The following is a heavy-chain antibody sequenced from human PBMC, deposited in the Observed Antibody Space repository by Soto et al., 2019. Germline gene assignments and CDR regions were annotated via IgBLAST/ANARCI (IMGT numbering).Heavy chain of an antibody. Sequence: QVQLVESGGGVVQPGRSLRLSCAASGFTFSSYGMHWVRQAPGKGLEWVAGISYDGSNKYYADSVKGRFTISRDNSKNTLYLQMNSLRAEDTAVYYCAKDFVLRYFDWLSTDYYYGMAVWGQGTTVTVSS. V-gene: IGHV3-30*18. D-gene: IGHD3-9*01. J-gene: IGHJ6*02. CDR3: AKDFVLRYFDWLSTDYYYGMAV. CDR1: GFTFSSYG. CDR2: ISYDGSNK.